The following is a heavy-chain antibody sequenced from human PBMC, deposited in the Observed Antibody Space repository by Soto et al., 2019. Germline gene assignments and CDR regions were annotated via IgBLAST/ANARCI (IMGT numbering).Heavy chain of an antibody. CDR3: AKGPTYYYDSSGYDPPDY. CDR2: ISGSGGST. CDR1: GFTFSSHG. V-gene: IGHV3-23*01. D-gene: IGHD3-22*01. J-gene: IGHJ4*02. Sequence: GWSLRLSCATSGFTFSSHGLHWVRQAPLNGLEWVSAISGSGGSTYYADSVKGRFTISRDNSKNTLYLQMNSLRAEDTAVYYCAKGPTYYYDSSGYDPPDYWGQGTLVTVSS.